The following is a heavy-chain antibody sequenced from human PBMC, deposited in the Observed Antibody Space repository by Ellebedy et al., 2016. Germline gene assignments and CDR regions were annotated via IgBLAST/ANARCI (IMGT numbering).Heavy chain of an antibody. Sequence: GGSLRLXXAASGFTFSSYAMSWVRQAPGKGLEWVSAISGSGGSTYYAGSVKGRFTISRDNSKNTLYLQMSSLRAEDTAVYYCAKDYSYYYDSSGYYDYWGQGTLVTVSS. CDR1: GFTFSSYA. D-gene: IGHD3-22*01. CDR3: AKDYSYYYDSSGYYDY. CDR2: ISGSGGST. V-gene: IGHV3-23*01. J-gene: IGHJ4*02.